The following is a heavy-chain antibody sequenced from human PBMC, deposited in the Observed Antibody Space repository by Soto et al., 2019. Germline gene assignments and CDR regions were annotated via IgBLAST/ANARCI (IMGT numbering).Heavy chain of an antibody. D-gene: IGHD2-15*01. CDR3: TTGSVEGV. V-gene: IGHV3-15*07. CDR2: IKRNSDGGRT. Sequence: DVQLVESGGGLVKPGGSLRLSCADSGFTFYNSWMNWVRQAPGKGLEWVGRIKRNSDGGRTDYAAPVKGRFTISRDDSENTLYLQMNSLKTEDTAVYYCTTGSVEGVWGQGTTVSVSS. J-gene: IGHJ6*02. CDR1: GFTFYNSW.